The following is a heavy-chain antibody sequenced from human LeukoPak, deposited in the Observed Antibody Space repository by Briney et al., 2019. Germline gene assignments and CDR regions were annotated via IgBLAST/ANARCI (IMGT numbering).Heavy chain of an antibody. CDR2: MYYSGST. CDR1: GGSISSSNYN. CDR3: ARSLLYGQTGYQYDY. V-gene: IGHV4-39*01. D-gene: IGHD3-9*01. Sequence: PSETLSLTCTVSGGSISSSNYNWGWVRQPPGEGLEWIGGMYYSGSTYYNPSLKSRVTISGDTSKNQFSLKLTSVTAADTAVYFCARSLLYGQTGYQYDYWGQGTLVTVSS. J-gene: IGHJ4*02.